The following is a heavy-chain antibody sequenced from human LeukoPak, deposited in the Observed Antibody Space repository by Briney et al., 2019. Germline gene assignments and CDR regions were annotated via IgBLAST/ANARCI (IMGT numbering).Heavy chain of an antibody. Sequence: GASVKVSCKAFGYTFTSNYMHWVRQAPGQGLEWMGWINPNSGGTNYAQKFQGRVTMTRDTSISTAYMELSSLRSEDTAVYYCARGLRYCSGGRCYFSPPYYYYMDVWGKGTTVSVSS. CDR1: GYTFTSNY. CDR2: INPNSGGT. J-gene: IGHJ6*03. V-gene: IGHV1-2*02. CDR3: ARGLRYCSGGRCYFSPPYYYYMDV. D-gene: IGHD2-15*01.